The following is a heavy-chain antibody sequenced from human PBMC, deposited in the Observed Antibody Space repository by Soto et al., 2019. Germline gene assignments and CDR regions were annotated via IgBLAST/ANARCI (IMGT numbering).Heavy chain of an antibody. CDR2: ISSSSSYI. D-gene: IGHD2-21*02. V-gene: IGHV3-21*01. CDR1: GFTFSSYS. J-gene: IGHJ6*02. Sequence: GGSLRLSCAASGFTFSSYSMNWVRQAPGKGLEWVSSISSSSSYIYYADSVKGRFTISRDNAKNSLYLQMNSLRAEDTAVYYCARDGDSLYYYYGMDVWGQGTTVTVSS. CDR3: ARDGDSLYYYYGMDV.